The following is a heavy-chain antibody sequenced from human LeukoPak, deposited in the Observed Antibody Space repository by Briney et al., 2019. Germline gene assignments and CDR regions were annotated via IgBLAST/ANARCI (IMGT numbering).Heavy chain of an antibody. J-gene: IGHJ6*03. CDR3: AKDQAYCTGGNCYYYFYYLDV. D-gene: IGHD2-15*01. Sequence: GGSLRLSCAASGFTFSNYGMHWVRQAPGKGLEWVAFIRYDGSNTYYADSVKGRFTISRDNSKNTLYLQMNSLRAEDTAVYYCAKDQAYCTGGNCYYYFYYLDVWGRGTTVTVSS. CDR1: GFTFSNYG. CDR2: IRYDGSNT. V-gene: IGHV3-30*02.